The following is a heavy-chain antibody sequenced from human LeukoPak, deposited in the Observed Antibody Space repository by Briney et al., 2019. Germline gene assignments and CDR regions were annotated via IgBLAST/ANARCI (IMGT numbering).Heavy chain of an antibody. CDR1: GVSISSGGYS. J-gene: IGHJ5*02. Sequence: SETLSLTCAVSGVSISSGGYSWSWIRQPPGKGLEWIGYIYHSGSTYYNPSLKSRVTISVDRSKNQFSLKLSSVTAADTAVYYCARGAMARRGGWFDPWGQGTLVTVSS. CDR2: IYHSGST. V-gene: IGHV4-30-2*01. D-gene: IGHD2-2*01. CDR3: ARGAMARRGGWFDP.